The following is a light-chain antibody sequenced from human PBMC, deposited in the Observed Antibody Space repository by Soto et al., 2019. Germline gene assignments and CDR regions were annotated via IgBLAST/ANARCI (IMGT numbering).Light chain of an antibody. V-gene: IGLV2-14*01. CDR1: SMDVGANIF. J-gene: IGLJ1*01. CDR2: TVS. Sequence: QSVLTQAVCVSGAPGQSITISCIGTSMDVGANIFAAWYQQHPGKVPKLMMYTVSSRHSGVSQRFSGSKSGNTASLTISGLQAEDEADYYCSSFTTDSTYVFGTGTKVTV. CDR3: SSFTTDSTYV.